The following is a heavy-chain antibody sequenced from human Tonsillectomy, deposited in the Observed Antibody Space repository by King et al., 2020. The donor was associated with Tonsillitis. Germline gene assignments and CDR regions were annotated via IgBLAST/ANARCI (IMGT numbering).Heavy chain of an antibody. V-gene: IGHV3-64D*06. D-gene: IGHD2-21*02. Sequence: VQLVESGGGLVQPGGSLRLSCSASGFTFSNYAFHWVRRAPGKGLESVSAISTNGGSTYYADSVKGRITISRDNSKNTLYLQMSSLRPEDTALYYCVKDTVTAMTWGQGSLVTVSS. CDR2: ISTNGGST. CDR1: GFTFSNYA. CDR3: VKDTVTAMT. J-gene: IGHJ5*02.